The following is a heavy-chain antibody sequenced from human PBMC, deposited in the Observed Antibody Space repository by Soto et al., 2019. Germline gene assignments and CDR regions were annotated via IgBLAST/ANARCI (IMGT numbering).Heavy chain of an antibody. CDR3: AKRGVDTFGLSS. D-gene: IGHD3-10*01. Sequence: EVQLVESGGGLVQPGGSLRLSCAVSGFTFSSFWMHWVRQAPGEGLVWFSRINTDGSSTSYADSVKGRFTISRDNAKNTLYLQMSSLRVEDTAMYYCAKRGVDTFGLSSWGQGTLVTVSS. J-gene: IGHJ5*02. V-gene: IGHV3-74*01. CDR2: INTDGSST. CDR1: GFTFSSFW.